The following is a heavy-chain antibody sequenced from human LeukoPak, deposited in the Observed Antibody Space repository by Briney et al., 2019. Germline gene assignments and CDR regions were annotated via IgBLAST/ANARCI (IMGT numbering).Heavy chain of an antibody. CDR1: GFNFNKNN. CDR3: AKPPPSVMFFDS. CDR2: IRFDGTNE. D-gene: IGHD3-16*01. J-gene: IGHJ4*02. Sequence: GGSLRLSCVASGFNFNKNNMHWVRQAPGTGLEWVASIRFDGTNEYYADSVHGRFTISRDNSKNTLFLDMHTVRNEDAAVYYCAKPPPSVMFFDSWGSGTMVIVSS. V-gene: IGHV3-30*02.